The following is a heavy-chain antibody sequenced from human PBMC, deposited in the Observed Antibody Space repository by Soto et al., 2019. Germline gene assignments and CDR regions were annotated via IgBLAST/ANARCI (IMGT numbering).Heavy chain of an antibody. D-gene: IGHD3-10*01. CDR1: GYTFTSYG. CDR2: INPSGGST. J-gene: IGHJ4*02. Sequence: ASVKVSCKASGYTFTSYGISWVRQAPGQGLEWMGWINPSGGSTSYAQKFQGRVTMTRDTSTSTVYMELSSLRSEDTAVYYCARGTPMGREPDYWGQGTLVTVSS. CDR3: ARGTPMGREPDY. V-gene: IGHV1-46*01.